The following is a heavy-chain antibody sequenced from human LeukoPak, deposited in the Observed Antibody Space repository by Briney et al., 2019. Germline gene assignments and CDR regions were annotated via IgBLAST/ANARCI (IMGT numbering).Heavy chain of an antibody. J-gene: IGHJ4*02. D-gene: IGHD6-13*01. Sequence: GGSLRLSCAASGFTFSSYAMHWVRQAPGKGLEWVAVISYDGSNKYYADSVKGRFTISRDNSKNTLYLQMNSLRAEDTAVYYCARGGSSSWYLQDYWGQGTLVTVSS. V-gene: IGHV3-30-3*01. CDR1: GFTFSSYA. CDR2: ISYDGSNK. CDR3: ARGGSSSWYLQDY.